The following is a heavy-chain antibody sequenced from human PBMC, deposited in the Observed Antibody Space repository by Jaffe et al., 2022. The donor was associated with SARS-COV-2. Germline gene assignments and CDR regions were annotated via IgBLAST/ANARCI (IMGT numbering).Heavy chain of an antibody. D-gene: IGHD3-3*01. CDR2: IYTSGST. J-gene: IGHJ6*02. V-gene: IGHV4-61*02. Sequence: QVQLQESGPGLVKPSQTLSLTCTVSGGSISSGSYYWSWIRQPAGKGLEWIGRIYTSGSTNYNPSLKSRVTISVDTSKNQFSLKLSSVTAADTAVYYCARDYDFWSGYYTGSDYYYYGMDVWGQGTTVTVSS. CDR1: GGSISSGSYY. CDR3: ARDYDFWSGYYTGSDYYYYGMDV.